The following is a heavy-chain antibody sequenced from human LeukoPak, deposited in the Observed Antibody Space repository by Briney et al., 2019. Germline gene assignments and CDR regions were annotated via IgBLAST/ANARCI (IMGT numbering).Heavy chain of an antibody. Sequence: ASVKVSCKASGYTFTGYYMHWVRQAPGQGLEWMGWINPNSGGTNYAQKFQGRVTMTRDTSISTAYMELSRLRSEDTAVYYCARDWPDVVPAAREGRWFDPWGQGTLVTVSS. V-gene: IGHV1-2*02. D-gene: IGHD2-2*01. CDR1: GYTFTGYY. CDR3: ARDWPDVVPAAREGRWFDP. CDR2: INPNSGGT. J-gene: IGHJ5*02.